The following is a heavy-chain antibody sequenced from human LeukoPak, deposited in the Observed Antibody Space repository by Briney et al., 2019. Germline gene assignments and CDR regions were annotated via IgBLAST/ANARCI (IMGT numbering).Heavy chain of an antibody. D-gene: IGHD6-13*01. V-gene: IGHV3-21*01. J-gene: IGHJ4*02. CDR1: GFTFSSYS. Sequence: PGGSLRLSCAASGFTFSSYSMNWVRQAPGKGLEWVSSISSSSSYIYYADSVKGRFTISRDNAKNSLYLQMNSLRAEDTAVYYCARFVSLRGIAAAGYDYWGQGTLVTVSS. CDR2: ISSSSSYI. CDR3: ARFVSLRGIAAAGYDY.